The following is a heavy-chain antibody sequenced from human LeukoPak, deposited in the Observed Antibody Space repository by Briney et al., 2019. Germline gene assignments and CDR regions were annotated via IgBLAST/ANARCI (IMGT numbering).Heavy chain of an antibody. J-gene: IGHJ3*02. CDR2: IYTSGST. V-gene: IGHV4-4*07. CDR3: ARNCGGDCYRSHDAFDI. CDR1: GGSISSCY. Sequence: PSETLSLTCTVSGGSISSCYWSWIRQPAGKGLEWIGRIYTSGSTNYNPSLKSRVTMSVDTSKNQFSLKLSSVTAADTAVYYCARNCGGDCYRSHDAFDIWGQGTMVTVSS. D-gene: IGHD2-21*01.